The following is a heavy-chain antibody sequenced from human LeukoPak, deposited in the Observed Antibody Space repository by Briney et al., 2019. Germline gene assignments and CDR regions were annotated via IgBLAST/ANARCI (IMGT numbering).Heavy chain of an antibody. D-gene: IGHD1-1*01. J-gene: IGHJ4*02. CDR1: GGSISSSSYY. Sequence: PSETLSLTCTVSGGSISSSSYYWGWIRQPPGKGLEWIGTIYYSGSTYYNPSLKSRVTISVDTSKNQFSLRLSSVTAAHTAVYYCARVTDWNDFDYWGQGTLVTVSS. V-gene: IGHV4-39*07. CDR3: ARVTDWNDFDY. CDR2: IYYSGST.